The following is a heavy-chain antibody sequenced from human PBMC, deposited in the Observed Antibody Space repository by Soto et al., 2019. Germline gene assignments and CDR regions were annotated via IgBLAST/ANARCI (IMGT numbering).Heavy chain of an antibody. CDR3: ARGGMITFGGVIANPYYYYGMDV. CDR1: GGSISSGDYC. Sequence: PSETLSLTCTVSGGSISSGDYCWSWIRQPPGKGLEWIGYIYYSGSTYYNPSLKSRVTISVDTSKNQFSLKLSSVTAADTVVYYCARGGMITFGGVIANPYYYYGMDVWGQGTTVTVSS. CDR2: IYYSGST. D-gene: IGHD3-16*02. J-gene: IGHJ6*02. V-gene: IGHV4-30-4*01.